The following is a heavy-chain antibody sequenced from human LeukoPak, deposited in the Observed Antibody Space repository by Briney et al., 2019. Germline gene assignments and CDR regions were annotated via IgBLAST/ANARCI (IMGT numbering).Heavy chain of an antibody. Sequence: ASVKVSCKVSGYTLTELSMHWVRQAPGKGLEWMGGFDPEDGETIYAQKFQGRVTMTEDTSTDTAYMELSSLRSEDTAAYYCATVTDSSGYYKRSWFDPWGQGTLVTVSS. CDR2: FDPEDGET. V-gene: IGHV1-24*01. D-gene: IGHD3-22*01. CDR3: ATVTDSSGYYKRSWFDP. J-gene: IGHJ5*02. CDR1: GYTLTELS.